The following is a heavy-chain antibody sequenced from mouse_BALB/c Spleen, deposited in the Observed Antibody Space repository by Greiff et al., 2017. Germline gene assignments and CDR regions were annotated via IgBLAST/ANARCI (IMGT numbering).Heavy chain of an antibody. CDR2: INPSNGGT. J-gene: IGHJ1*01. CDR3: TRWGTGNWYFDV. Sequence: QVQLQQPGAELVKPGASVKLSCKASGYTFTSYYMYWVKQRPGQGLEWIGGINPSNGGTNFNEKFKSKATLTVDKSSSTAYMQRSSLTSEDSAVYYCTRWGTGNWYFDVWGAGTTVTVTS. D-gene: IGHD4-1*01. V-gene: IGHV1S81*02. CDR1: GYTFTSYY.